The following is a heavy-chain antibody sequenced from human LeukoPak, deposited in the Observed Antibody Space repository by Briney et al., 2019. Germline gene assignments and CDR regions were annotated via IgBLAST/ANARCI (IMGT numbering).Heavy chain of an antibody. Sequence: ASVKVSCKASGYTFTGYYMHWVRQAPGQGLEWMGWINPNSGGTNYAQKFQGRVTMTRDTSISTAYMELSGLRSDDTAVYYCARIMSPIWFGAAHAFDIWGQGTMVTVSS. CDR1: GYTFTGYY. CDR3: ARIMSPIWFGAAHAFDI. CDR2: INPNSGGT. D-gene: IGHD3-10*01. V-gene: IGHV1-2*02. J-gene: IGHJ3*02.